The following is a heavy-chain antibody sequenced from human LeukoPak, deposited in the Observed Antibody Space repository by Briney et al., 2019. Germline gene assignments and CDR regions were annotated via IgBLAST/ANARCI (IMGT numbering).Heavy chain of an antibody. J-gene: IGHJ4*02. CDR1: GFAFSSNW. CDR2: ISPDGSGK. D-gene: IGHD5-18*01. Sequence: GGSLRLSCAASGFAFSSNWMSWVRQAPGGGLELVANISPDGSGKYCMDSVKGRCAISRDNARSSLDLQLNSLRAEDTAVYYCAKDCCPQYSYGFADYWGQGTLVTVSS. V-gene: IGHV3-7*03. CDR3: AKDCCPQYSYGFADY.